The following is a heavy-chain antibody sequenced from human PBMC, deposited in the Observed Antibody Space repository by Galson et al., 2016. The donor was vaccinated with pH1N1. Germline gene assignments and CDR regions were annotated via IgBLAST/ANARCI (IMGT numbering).Heavy chain of an antibody. Sequence: SLRLSCAASGFTFSDYYMTWIRRAPGEGLEWVSYISSSGYTIFYTDSVKGRFTISRDNAKNSLYLQMNSLRAEDTAVYYCASAPRLGELELGDVFDIWGQGTMVTVSS. CDR2: ISSSGYTI. J-gene: IGHJ3*02. D-gene: IGHD3-10*01. CDR1: GFTFSDYY. CDR3: ASAPRLGELELGDVFDI. V-gene: IGHV3-11*01.